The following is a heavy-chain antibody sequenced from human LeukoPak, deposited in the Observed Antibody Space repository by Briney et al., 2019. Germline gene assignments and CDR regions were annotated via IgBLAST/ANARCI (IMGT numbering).Heavy chain of an antibody. CDR2: IRQDGSEK. V-gene: IGHV3-7*01. CDR1: GFSFSTYW. Sequence: PGESLSLSCETSGFSFSTYWMSWVRQAPGKGLEWVANIRQDGSEKYYADSVKGRFTISRDNAKNSLYLQMNSLRAEDTAVYYCARVNNDFWSGYVNWFDPWGQGTLVTVSS. J-gene: IGHJ5*02. CDR3: ARVNNDFWSGYVNWFDP. D-gene: IGHD3-3*01.